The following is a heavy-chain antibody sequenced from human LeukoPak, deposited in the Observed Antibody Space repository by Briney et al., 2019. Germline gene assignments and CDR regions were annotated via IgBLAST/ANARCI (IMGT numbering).Heavy chain of an antibody. J-gene: IGHJ4*02. CDR2: ISGSGGST. D-gene: IGHD3-22*01. V-gene: IGHV3-23*01. CDR1: GFTFSSYA. Sequence: GGSLRLSCAASGFTFSSYAMSWVRQAPGKGLEWASAISGSGGSTYYADSVKGRFTISRDNSKNTLYLQMNSLRAEDTAVYYCAKDYYDSSGYYLSYFDYWGQGTLVTVSS. CDR3: AKDYYDSSGYYLSYFDY.